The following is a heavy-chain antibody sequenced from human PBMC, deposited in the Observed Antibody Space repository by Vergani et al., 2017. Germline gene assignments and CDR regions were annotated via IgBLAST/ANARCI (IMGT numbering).Heavy chain of an antibody. CDR3: AKDLSNWNDGGFDD. D-gene: IGHD1-1*01. CDR1: GFTFSSYA. J-gene: IGHJ4*02. V-gene: IGHV3-23*01. Sequence: EVQLLESGGGLVQPGGSLRLSCAASGFTFSSYAMSWVRQAPGKGLEWVSAISGSGGRTYYADSVKGRFTISRDNSKNTLYRQMNSLGAEDTAVYYCAKDLSNWNDGGFDDWGQGTLVTVSS. CDR2: ISGSGGRT.